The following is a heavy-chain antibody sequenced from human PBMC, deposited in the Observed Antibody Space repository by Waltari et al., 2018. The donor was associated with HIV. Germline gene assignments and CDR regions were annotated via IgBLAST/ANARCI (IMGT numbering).Heavy chain of an antibody. CDR3: AIERGSRSFDY. D-gene: IGHD3-10*01. CDR1: GVTFRSNW. V-gene: IGHV3-7*01. CDR2: IKQDVSEK. Sequence: EVELVESGGGLVQPGGSLRLFGAAPGVTFRSNWMHWVRQAPGKGLEWVANIKQDVSEKYYVDSVKGQFTISRDNAKNSLYLQMNSLRAEDTAVYYCAIERGSRSFDYWGQGTLVTVSS. J-gene: IGHJ4*02.